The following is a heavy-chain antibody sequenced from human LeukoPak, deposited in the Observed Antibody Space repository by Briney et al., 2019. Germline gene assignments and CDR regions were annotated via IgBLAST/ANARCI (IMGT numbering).Heavy chain of an antibody. CDR3: AREGPYYYGSGSPDY. D-gene: IGHD3-10*01. CDR1: GFPFSSYS. CDR2: ISSSSSYI. V-gene: IGHV3-21*01. J-gene: IGHJ4*02. Sequence: GGSLRLSCAASGFPFSSYSMNWVRQAPGKGLEWVSSISSSSSYIYYADSVKGRFTISRDNAKNSLYLQMNSLRAEDTAVYYCAREGPYYYGSGSPDYWGQGTLVTVSS.